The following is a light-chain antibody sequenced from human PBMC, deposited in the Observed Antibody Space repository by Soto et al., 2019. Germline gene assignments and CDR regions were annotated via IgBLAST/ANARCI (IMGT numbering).Light chain of an antibody. CDR3: QQRSSWPRT. CDR2: ETS. V-gene: IGKV3-11*01. CDR1: QSVGSY. J-gene: IGKJ1*01. Sequence: EIVLTQSPATLSLSPGERATLSCRASQSVGSYLTWYPQKPGQAPRLLIYETSKRATGIPARFSGSGSGTDFTLTISSLEPEEFAVYYCQQRSSWPRTFVQGTKVEIK.